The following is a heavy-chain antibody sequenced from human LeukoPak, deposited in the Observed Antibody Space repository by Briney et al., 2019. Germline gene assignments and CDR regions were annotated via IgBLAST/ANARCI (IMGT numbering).Heavy chain of an antibody. Sequence: GGSLRLSCAASGFTFSSYAMHWVRQAPGKGLEWVAVISYDGSNKYYADSVKGRFTISRDNSKNTLYLQMNSLRAEDTAVYYCARKALAGYCSGGSCCSEMDYWGQGTLVTVSS. J-gene: IGHJ4*02. CDR1: GFTFSSYA. D-gene: IGHD2-15*01. CDR3: ARKALAGYCSGGSCCSEMDY. V-gene: IGHV3-30*04. CDR2: ISYDGSNK.